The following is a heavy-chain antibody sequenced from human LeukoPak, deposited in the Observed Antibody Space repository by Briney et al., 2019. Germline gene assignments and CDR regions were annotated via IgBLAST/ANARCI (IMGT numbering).Heavy chain of an antibody. D-gene: IGHD2-2*01. J-gene: IGHJ6*02. CDR1: GGSIGTYY. Sequence: PSETLSLTCTVSGGSIGTYYWSWIRQPPGKGLEWIGEINHSGSTNYNPSLKSRVTISVDTSKNQFSLKLSSVAAADTAVYYCARDLNPRYCSSTSCYQTRALTYRVTYGMDVWGQGTTVTVSS. CDR2: INHSGST. V-gene: IGHV4-34*01. CDR3: ARDLNPRYCSSTSCYQTRALTYRVTYGMDV.